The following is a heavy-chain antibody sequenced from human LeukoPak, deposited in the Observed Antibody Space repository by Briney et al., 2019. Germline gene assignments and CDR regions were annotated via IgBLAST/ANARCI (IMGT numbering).Heavy chain of an antibody. CDR2: IYYSGST. D-gene: IGHD5-24*01. CDR1: GGSISSSSYY. J-gene: IGHJ6*03. V-gene: IGHV4-39*01. Sequence: SETLSLTCTVSGGSISSSSYYWGWIRQPPGKGLEWIGSIYYSGSTYYNPSLKSRVTISVDTSKNQFSLKLSSVTAADTAVYYCAGRAAATWPYYYYYMDVWGKGTTVTISS. CDR3: AGRAAATWPYYYYYMDV.